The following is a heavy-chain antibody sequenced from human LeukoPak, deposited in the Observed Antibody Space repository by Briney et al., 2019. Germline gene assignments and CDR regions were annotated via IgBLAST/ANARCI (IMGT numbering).Heavy chain of an antibody. CDR3: ANYGSGNFKFDY. CDR2: ISGSGGYT. V-gene: IGHV3-23*01. D-gene: IGHD3-10*01. J-gene: IGHJ4*02. Sequence: GGSLRLSCAASGFSFSTYGMSWVRQAPGKGLEWVSSISGSGGYTYYADSVRGRFTISRDNSKNTLYMQMNSLRAEDTAIYYCANYGSGNFKFDYWGQGTLVTVSS. CDR1: GFSFSTYG.